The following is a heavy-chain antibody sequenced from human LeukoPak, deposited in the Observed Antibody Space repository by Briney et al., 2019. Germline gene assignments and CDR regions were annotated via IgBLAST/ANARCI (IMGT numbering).Heavy chain of an antibody. CDR1: GFTFSSYA. Sequence: PGGSLRLSCAASGFTFSSYAMHWVRQAPGKGLEWVAVISYDGSNKYYADSVKGRFTISRDNSKNTLYLQMNSLRAEDTAVYYCVRDRDIVVAAGMDVWGQGTTVTVSS. V-gene: IGHV3-30*04. CDR3: VRDRDIVVAAGMDV. CDR2: ISYDGSNK. J-gene: IGHJ6*02. D-gene: IGHD2-2*01.